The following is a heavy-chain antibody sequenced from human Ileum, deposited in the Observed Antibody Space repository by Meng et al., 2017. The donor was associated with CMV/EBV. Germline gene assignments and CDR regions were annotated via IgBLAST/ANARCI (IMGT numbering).Heavy chain of an antibody. CDR2: IWGHGYN. D-gene: IGHD3/OR15-3a*01. J-gene: IGHJ6*02. CDR3: ARRRKLYDSWAGRGGDYYYYVMDV. V-gene: IGHV2-5*01. CDR1: V. Sequence: VVDWIRQPPGKALEWLAVIWGHGYNLYSPSLKNRVTITKDTSKNQVVLTLTNMDTVDTATYYCARRRKLYDSWAGRGGDYYYYVMDVWGQGTLVTVSS.